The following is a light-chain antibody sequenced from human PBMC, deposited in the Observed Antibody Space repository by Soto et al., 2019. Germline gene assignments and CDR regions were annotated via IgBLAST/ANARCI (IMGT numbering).Light chain of an antibody. CDR3: SSYTRSSTLI. J-gene: IGLJ2*01. CDR1: SSDIGAYNY. V-gene: IGLV2-14*03. Sequence: QSALTQPASVSGSPGQSITISCTGTSSDIGAYNYVSWYQQHSGKAPKLMIYDVTNRPSGVSNRFSGSKSGNTASLTISGLQAEDEAHYYCSSYTRSSTLIFGGGTKLTVL. CDR2: DVT.